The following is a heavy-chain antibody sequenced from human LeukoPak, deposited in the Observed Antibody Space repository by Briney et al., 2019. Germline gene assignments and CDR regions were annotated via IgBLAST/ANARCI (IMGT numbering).Heavy chain of an antibody. CDR2: INPSGGST. CDR1: GYTFTLYY. CDR3: ARGDCSSNSCYAWFDP. V-gene: IGHV1-46*01. Sequence: ASVKVSCKASGYTFTLYYMHWVGQAPGQGLEWMGTINPSGGSTHYAQRFQGRVTMTRDTSTSTVDMELSSLRSEDTAVCYCARGDCSSNSCYAWFDPWGQGTLVTVSS. D-gene: IGHD2-2*01. J-gene: IGHJ5*02.